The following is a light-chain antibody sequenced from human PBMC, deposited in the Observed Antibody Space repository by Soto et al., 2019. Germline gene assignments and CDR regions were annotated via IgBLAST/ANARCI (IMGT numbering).Light chain of an antibody. J-gene: IGKJ1*01. CDR3: QPCNSYWGT. CDR1: QTIDNW. Sequence: DIQMTQSPSALSASVGDRVTITCRASQTIDNWLAWYQQKPGKTPKLLIYKASILESGVPSRFRGSGSGTYFTLTITSLQPDDFATYYCQPCNSYWGTFGQGTKVEL. V-gene: IGKV1-5*03. CDR2: KAS.